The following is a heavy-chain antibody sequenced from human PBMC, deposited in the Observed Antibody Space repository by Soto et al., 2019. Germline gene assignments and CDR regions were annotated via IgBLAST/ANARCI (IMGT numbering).Heavy chain of an antibody. CDR1: GGSFSCYY. Sequence: PSETLSLTCAVYGGSFSCYYWSWIRQPPGKGLEWIGEINHSGSTNYNPSLKSRVTVSVDTSKNQFSLNLRSVTAADTAVYYCARLPSRHLVDYWGQGTLVTVSS. CDR3: ARLPSRHLVDY. V-gene: IGHV4-34*01. CDR2: INHSGST. D-gene: IGHD3-3*02. J-gene: IGHJ4*02.